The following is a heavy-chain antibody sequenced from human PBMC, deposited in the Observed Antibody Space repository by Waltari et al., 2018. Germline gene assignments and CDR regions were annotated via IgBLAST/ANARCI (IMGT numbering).Heavy chain of an antibody. V-gene: IGHV1-24*01. CDR2: LEPEDGET. CDR3: ATDHGLRLLEWGNRAFDI. CDR1: GYTLTELS. D-gene: IGHD3-3*01. Sequence: QVQLVQSGAEVKKPGASVKVSCKVSGYTLTELSMHWVRQAPGKGLEWMGGLEPEDGETIYAQKFQGRVTMTEDTSTDTAYMELSSLRSEDTAVYYCATDHGLRLLEWGNRAFDIWGQGTMVTVSS. J-gene: IGHJ3*02.